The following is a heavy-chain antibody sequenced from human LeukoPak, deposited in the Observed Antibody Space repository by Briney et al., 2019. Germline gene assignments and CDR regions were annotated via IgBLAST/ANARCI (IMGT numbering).Heavy chain of an antibody. CDR1: GYTFTSYG. V-gene: IGHV1-18*01. D-gene: IGHD2-2*02. CDR3: ARVGSGYCSSTSYYTDY. J-gene: IGHJ4*02. CDR2: ISAYNGNT. Sequence: ASVKGSCKASGYTFTSYGISWVRQAPGQGLEWMGWISAYNGNTNYAQKLQGRVTMTTDTSTSTAYMELRSLRSDDTAVYYCARVGSGYCSSTSYYTDYWGQGTLVTVSS.